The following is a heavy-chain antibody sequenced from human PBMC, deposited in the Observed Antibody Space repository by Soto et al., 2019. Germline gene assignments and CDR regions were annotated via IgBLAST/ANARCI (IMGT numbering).Heavy chain of an antibody. J-gene: IGHJ6*02. Sequence: GASVKVSCKASGYNFTSYGISWVRQAPGQGLEWMGWISAYNGNTNYAQNLQGRVTMTTDTSTSTVYMELRSLRSDDTAVYYCARGIPRYYSGRLSDYYYYYGMDVWGQGTTVTSP. CDR1: GYNFTSYG. D-gene: IGHD3-10*01. CDR3: ARGIPRYYSGRLSDYYYYYGMDV. V-gene: IGHV1-18*01. CDR2: ISAYNGNT.